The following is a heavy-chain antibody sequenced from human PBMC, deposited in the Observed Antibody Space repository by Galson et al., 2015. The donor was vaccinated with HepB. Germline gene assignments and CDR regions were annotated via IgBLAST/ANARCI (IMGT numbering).Heavy chain of an antibody. CDR1: GFTFSSYS. D-gene: IGHD4-17*01. CDR3: ARDADYGDYPNWFDP. CDR2: ISSSSSYI. V-gene: IGHV3-21*01. J-gene: IGHJ5*02. Sequence: SLRLSCAASGFTFSSYSMNWVRQAPGKGLEWVSSISSSSSYIYYADSVKGRFTISRDNAKNSLYLQMNSLRAEDTAVYYCARDADYGDYPNWFDPWGQGTLVTVSS.